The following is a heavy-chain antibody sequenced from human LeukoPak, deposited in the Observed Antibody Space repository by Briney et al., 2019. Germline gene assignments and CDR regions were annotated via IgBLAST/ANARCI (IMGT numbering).Heavy chain of an antibody. V-gene: IGHV1-18*01. CDR2: ISPYNGHT. J-gene: IGHJ4*02. CDR1: ASIFTNYG. CDR3: AKTRDTVLNEY. Sequence: ASVKVSCKASASIFTNYGISWVRQAPGQGLEWMGWISPYNGHTNFAPNLQDRLTMTTDTSTSTAYMELRSLRSDDTAVYYCAKTRDTVLNEYWGQGTLVTVSS.